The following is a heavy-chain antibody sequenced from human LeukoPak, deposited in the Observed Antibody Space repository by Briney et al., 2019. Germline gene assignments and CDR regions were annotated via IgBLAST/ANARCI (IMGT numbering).Heavy chain of an antibody. Sequence: PSETLSLTCAVYGGSFSGYYWSWIRQPPGKGLEWIGEINHSGSTNHNPSHKSRVTISVDTSKNQFSLKLSSVTAADTAVYYCARDHVLRYFDWLLPRGAFDIWGQGTMVTVSS. J-gene: IGHJ3*02. CDR1: GGSFSGYY. V-gene: IGHV4-34*01. D-gene: IGHD3-9*01. CDR2: INHSGST. CDR3: ARDHVLRYFDWLLPRGAFDI.